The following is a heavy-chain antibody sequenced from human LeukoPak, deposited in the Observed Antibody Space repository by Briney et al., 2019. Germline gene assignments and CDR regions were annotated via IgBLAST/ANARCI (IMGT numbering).Heavy chain of an antibody. CDR3: ARDVHGDYGSGWFDP. CDR1: GGTFNKSA. D-gene: IGHD4-17*01. Sequence: SVKVSCKPSGGTFNKSAIRWVRQAPGEGVEWLGGIMPVFGKAEYAQKFQGRVTINKDESTRTVYMELNSLTSDDTAVYYCARDVHGDYGSGWFDPWGQGTLLSVPS. V-gene: IGHV1-69*05. J-gene: IGHJ5*02. CDR2: IMPVFGKA.